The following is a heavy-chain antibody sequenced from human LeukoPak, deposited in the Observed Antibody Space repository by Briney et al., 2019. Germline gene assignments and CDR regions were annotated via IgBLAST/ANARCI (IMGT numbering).Heavy chain of an antibody. D-gene: IGHD5-12*01. J-gene: IGHJ3*02. V-gene: IGHV3-48*04. CDR3: AREGVGSGPSGDI. CDR1: GFTFSSYS. Sequence: GGSLRLSCAASGFTFSSYSMNWVRQAPGKGLEWVSYISSSSSTVYYADSVKGRFAISRDNAKNSLYLQMNSLRAEDTAVYYCAREGVGSGPSGDIWGQGTMVTVSS. CDR2: ISSSSSTV.